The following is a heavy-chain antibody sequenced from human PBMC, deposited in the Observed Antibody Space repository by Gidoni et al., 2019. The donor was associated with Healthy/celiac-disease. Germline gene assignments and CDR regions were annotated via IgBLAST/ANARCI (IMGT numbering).Heavy chain of an antibody. CDR1: GYTFTGYY. Sequence: QVQLVQSGAEVKKPGASVTVSCKASGYTFTGYYMHWVRQAPGQGLEWMGRINPNSGGTNYAQKFQGRVTMTRDTSISTAYMELSRLRSDDTAVYYCARESDYIWGSPLGIFDYWGQGTLVTVSS. D-gene: IGHD3-16*01. CDR2: INPNSGGT. J-gene: IGHJ4*02. V-gene: IGHV1-2*06. CDR3: ARESDYIWGSPLGIFDY.